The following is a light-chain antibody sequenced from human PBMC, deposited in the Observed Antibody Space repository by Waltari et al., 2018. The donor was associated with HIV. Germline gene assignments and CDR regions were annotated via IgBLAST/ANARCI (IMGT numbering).Light chain of an antibody. CDR2: QIS. V-gene: IGKV2-30*01. J-gene: IGKJ3*01. CDR3: MQALQIPAT. CDR1: QSLVYSDGYIY. Sequence: DAVMTQSPLSLPVTLGQPASISCRSSQSLVYSDGYIYLNCFQQRPGQSPRRPFYQISDRDSGVPDRFSGGGSGTDFTLKISRVEAEDVGVFDFMQALQIPATFGPGTKVDIK.